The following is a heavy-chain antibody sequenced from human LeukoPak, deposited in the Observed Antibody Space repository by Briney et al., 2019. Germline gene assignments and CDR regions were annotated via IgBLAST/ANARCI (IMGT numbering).Heavy chain of an antibody. CDR3: ARVGNYDYVWGSYYFDY. CDR1: GFTFSSYS. J-gene: IGHJ4*02. V-gene: IGHV3-48*02. Sequence: GGSLRLSCAASGFTFSSYSMNWVRQAPGKGLEWVSYISSSSSTIYYADSVKGRFTISRDNAKNSLYLQMNSLRDEDTAVYYCARVGNYDYVWGSYYFDYWGQGTLVTVSS. D-gene: IGHD3-16*01. CDR2: ISSSSSTI.